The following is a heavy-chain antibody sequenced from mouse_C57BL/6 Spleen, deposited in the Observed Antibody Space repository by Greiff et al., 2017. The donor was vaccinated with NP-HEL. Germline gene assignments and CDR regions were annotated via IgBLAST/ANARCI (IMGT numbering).Heavy chain of an antibody. CDR2: IDPSDSYT. Sequence: QVQLKQPGAELVRPGTSVKLSCKASGYTFTSYWMHWVKQRPGQGLEWIGVIDPSDSYTNYNQKFKGKATLTVDTSSSTAYMQLSSLTSEDSAVYYCARSPDYYGSSYYFDYWGQGTTLTVSS. J-gene: IGHJ2*01. V-gene: IGHV1-59*01. D-gene: IGHD1-1*01. CDR3: ARSPDYYGSSYYFDY. CDR1: GYTFTSYW.